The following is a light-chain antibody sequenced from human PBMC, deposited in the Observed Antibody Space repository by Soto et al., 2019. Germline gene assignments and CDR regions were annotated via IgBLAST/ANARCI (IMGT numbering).Light chain of an antibody. V-gene: IGKV2-28*01. Sequence: DIVMTQSPLSLSVTPGAPASISCRSSQSLLHSNGYNDVDWYRQKPGQSPQLLIYFVSNRASGVPDRFSGSGSGTDFTLKISRVEPEDVGVYYCLQALQTRTFGQGTKVAIK. CDR3: LQALQTRT. J-gene: IGKJ1*01. CDR1: QSLLHSNGYND. CDR2: FVS.